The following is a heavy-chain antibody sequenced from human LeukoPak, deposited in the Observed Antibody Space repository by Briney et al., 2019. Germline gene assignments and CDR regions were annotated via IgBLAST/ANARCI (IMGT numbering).Heavy chain of an antibody. J-gene: IGHJ5*02. CDR2: INHSGST. CDR1: GGSFSGYY. CDR3: ARHLSKYSSSWRFDP. V-gene: IGHV4-34*01. Sequence: SETLSLTCTVYGGSFSGYYWSWIRQPPGKGLEWIGEINHSGSTNYNPSLKSRVTISVDTSKNQFSLKLSSVTAAHTAVYYCARHLSKYSSSWRFDPRGQGTLVTVSS. D-gene: IGHD6-13*01.